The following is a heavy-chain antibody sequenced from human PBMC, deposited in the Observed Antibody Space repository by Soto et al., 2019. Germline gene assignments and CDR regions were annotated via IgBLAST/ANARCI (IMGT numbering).Heavy chain of an antibody. Sequence: QLQLQESGPGLVKPSETLSLTCTVSGGSISSSSYYWGWIRQPPGKGLEWIGSIYYSGSTYYNPSLKRRVTISVDTSKNQFSLKLSSVTGADTAVYYCARQGDSSGWYRFDYWGQGTLVTVSS. CDR2: IYYSGST. CDR3: ARQGDSSGWYRFDY. V-gene: IGHV4-39*01. CDR1: GGSISSSSYY. J-gene: IGHJ4*02. D-gene: IGHD6-19*01.